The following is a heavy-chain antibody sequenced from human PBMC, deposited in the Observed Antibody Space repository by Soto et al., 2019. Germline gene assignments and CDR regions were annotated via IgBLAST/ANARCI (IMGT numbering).Heavy chain of an antibody. D-gene: IGHD3-22*01. V-gene: IGHV3-64D*06. CDR3: VKAKNYYDSSGYYPGEGMDV. Sequence: GGSLSLSCSASGFTFSSYAMHWVRQAPGKGLEYVSAISSNGGSTYYADSVNGRFTISRDNSKNTLYLQMSSLRAEDTAVYYCVKAKNYYDSSGYYPGEGMDVWGQGTTVTVSS. J-gene: IGHJ6*02. CDR2: ISSNGGST. CDR1: GFTFSSYA.